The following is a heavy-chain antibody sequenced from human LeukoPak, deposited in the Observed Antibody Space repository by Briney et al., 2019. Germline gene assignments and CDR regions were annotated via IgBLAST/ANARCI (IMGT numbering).Heavy chain of an antibody. CDR3: ARGQSTTSSIAARSYNWFDP. CDR2: IYYSGST. V-gene: IGHV4-59*01. CDR1: GGSISSYY. J-gene: IGHJ5*02. D-gene: IGHD6-6*01. Sequence: PSETLSLTCTVSGGSISSYYWSWIRPPPGKGLEWIGYIYYSGSTNYNPSLKSRVTISVDTSKNQFSLKLSSVTAADTAVYYCARGQSTTSSIAARSYNWFDPWGQGTLVTVSS.